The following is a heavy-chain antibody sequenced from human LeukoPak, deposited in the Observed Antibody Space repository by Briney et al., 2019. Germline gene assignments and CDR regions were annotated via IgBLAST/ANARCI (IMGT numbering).Heavy chain of an antibody. D-gene: IGHD3-22*01. V-gene: IGHV4-59*08. CDR2: IYYSGST. Sequence: SETLSLTCAVYGGSFSGYYWSWIRQPPGKGLEWIGYIYYSGSTNYNPSLKSRVTISVDTSKNQFSLKLSSVTAADTAVYYCARLYYDSSGYYYARSPGYYFDYWGQGTLVTISS. J-gene: IGHJ4*02. CDR3: ARLYYDSSGYYYARSPGYYFDY. CDR1: GGSFSGYY.